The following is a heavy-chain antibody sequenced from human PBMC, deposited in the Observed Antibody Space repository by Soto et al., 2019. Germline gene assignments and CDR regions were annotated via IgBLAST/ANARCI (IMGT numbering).Heavy chain of an antibody. Sequence: QVQLVQSGAEVKKPGSSVKVSCKASGGTFSSYTISWVRQAPGQGLEWMGRIIPILGIANYAQKVQGRVTITADKSTSTAYMELSSLRSEDTAVYYCAREEGDIVSGMDVWGQGTTVTVSS. V-gene: IGHV1-69*08. D-gene: IGHD2-15*01. CDR1: GGTFSSYT. CDR2: IIPILGIA. J-gene: IGHJ6*02. CDR3: AREEGDIVSGMDV.